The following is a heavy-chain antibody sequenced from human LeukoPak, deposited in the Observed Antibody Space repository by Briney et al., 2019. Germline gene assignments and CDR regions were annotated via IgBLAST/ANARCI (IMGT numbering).Heavy chain of an antibody. J-gene: IGHJ4*02. Sequence: GGSLRLSCAASGFTFSSDAMSWVRQAPGKGLEWVSAISGSGGSTNYADSVKGRFTISRDNSKNTAYLQMNSLRVEDAAVYYCAKEIGAAVYFDYWSQGTLVTVSS. CDR1: GFTFSSDA. V-gene: IGHV3-23*01. CDR2: ISGSGGST. D-gene: IGHD6-25*01. CDR3: AKEIGAAVYFDY.